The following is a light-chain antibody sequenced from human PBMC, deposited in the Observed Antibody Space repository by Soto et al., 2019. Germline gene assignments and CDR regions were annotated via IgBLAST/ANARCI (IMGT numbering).Light chain of an antibody. Sequence: EIVFTQSPGTVSLSPGERATLSCRASQSVTSSYLAWYQQKPGQAPRLLIYGVSSRATGIPDRFSGSGAGTDFTLTISRLEPEDFAVYYCQQYGDSPLTLGGGTKVDIK. CDR1: QSVTSSY. J-gene: IGKJ4*01. V-gene: IGKV3-20*01. CDR3: QQYGDSPLT. CDR2: GVS.